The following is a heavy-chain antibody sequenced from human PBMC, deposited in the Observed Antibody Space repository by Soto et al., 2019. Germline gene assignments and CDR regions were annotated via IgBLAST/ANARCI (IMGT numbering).Heavy chain of an antibody. V-gene: IGHV3-23*01. Sequence: PGGSLRLSCAASGFTFRIYAMIWVRQAPGKGLEWVSTISGNGGTSYADFVRGRFTISRDNSKNTLYLQMNSLRVEDTAVYYCAKDAPGSGWLSDYWGQGTRVTVSS. CDR3: AKDAPGSGWLSDY. CDR2: ISGNGGT. J-gene: IGHJ4*02. D-gene: IGHD3-22*01. CDR1: GFTFRIYA.